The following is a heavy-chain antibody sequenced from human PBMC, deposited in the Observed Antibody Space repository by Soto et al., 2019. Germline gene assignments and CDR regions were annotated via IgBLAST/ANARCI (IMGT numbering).Heavy chain of an antibody. D-gene: IGHD6-6*01. V-gene: IGHV3-21*01. J-gene: IGHJ6*02. CDR3: ARDCIAARLPYYYGMDV. Sequence: PGGSVRRSCAASGFTFSSYSMNWVRQAPGKGLEGVSSISSSSSYIYYADSVKGRFTISRDNANNSLYLQMNSLRAEDTAVYYCARDCIAARLPYYYGMDVWGQGTTVTVSS. CDR1: GFTFSSYS. CDR2: ISSSSSYI.